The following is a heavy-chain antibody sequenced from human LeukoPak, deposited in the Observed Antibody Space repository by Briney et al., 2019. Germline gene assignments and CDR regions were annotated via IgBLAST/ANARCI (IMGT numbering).Heavy chain of an antibody. J-gene: IGHJ5*02. CDR2: ISYDGSNK. CDR1: GFTFSSYA. Sequence: KPGGSLRLSCAASGFTFSSYAMHWVRQAPGKGLEWVAVISYDGSNKYYADSVKGRFTISRDNSKNTLYLQMNSLRAEDTAVYYCASGSYPWGQGTLVTVSS. D-gene: IGHD1-26*01. CDR3: ASGSYP. V-gene: IGHV3-30*04.